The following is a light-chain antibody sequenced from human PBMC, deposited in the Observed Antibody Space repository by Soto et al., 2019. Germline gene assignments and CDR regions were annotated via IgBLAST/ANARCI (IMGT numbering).Light chain of an antibody. Sequence: DIPMTQSPSSLSASVGDTVTITCRASQSVNNYLNWYHQKPGEAPKLLIYAASASLSGVPSRFSGSGSETFFTLTISSLQPEDFATYYCQQSNRTPYTFGQGTKLEIK. CDR2: AAS. CDR1: QSVNNY. J-gene: IGKJ2*01. CDR3: QQSNRTPYT. V-gene: IGKV1-39*01.